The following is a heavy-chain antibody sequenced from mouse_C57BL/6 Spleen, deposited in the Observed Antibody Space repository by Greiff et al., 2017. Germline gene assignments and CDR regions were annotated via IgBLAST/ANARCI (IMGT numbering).Heavy chain of an antibody. Sequence: QVQLQQPGAELVRPGTSVKLSCKASGYTFTSYWMHWVKQRPGQGLEWIGVIDPSDSYTNYNQKFTGKATLTVDTSSSTAYMQLSSLTSEDSAVYYCARSRDYGSSLAYWGQGTLVTVSA. CDR1: GYTFTSYW. V-gene: IGHV1-59*01. D-gene: IGHD1-1*01. CDR2: IDPSDSYT. J-gene: IGHJ3*01. CDR3: ARSRDYGSSLAY.